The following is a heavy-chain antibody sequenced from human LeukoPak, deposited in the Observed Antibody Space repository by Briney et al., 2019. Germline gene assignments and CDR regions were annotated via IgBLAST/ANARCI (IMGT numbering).Heavy chain of an antibody. CDR1: GASISGYY. CDR3: ARVTDWNALDY. Sequence: SETLSLTCTVSGASISGYYWSWIRQPPGKRLEWIGYIISTGTINYNPSLKSRLTISRDTSKNQLSLQLTSVTAADTSVYYCARVTDWNALDYWGQGTLVTVSS. V-gene: IGHV4-59*01. CDR2: IISTGTI. D-gene: IGHD1-1*01. J-gene: IGHJ4*02.